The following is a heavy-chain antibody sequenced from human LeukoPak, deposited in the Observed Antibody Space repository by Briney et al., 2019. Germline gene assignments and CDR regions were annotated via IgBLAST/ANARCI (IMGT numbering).Heavy chain of an antibody. CDR3: ARDGDFWSGYYIVRALGY. CDR1: GGTFSSYA. Sequence: SVKVSCKASGGTFSSYAISWVRQAPGQGLEWMGGIIPIFGTANYAQKFQGRVTITADESTSTAYMELSSLRSEDTAVYYCARDGDFWSGYYIVRALGYWGQGTLVTVSS. V-gene: IGHV1-69*13. D-gene: IGHD3-3*01. CDR2: IIPIFGTA. J-gene: IGHJ4*02.